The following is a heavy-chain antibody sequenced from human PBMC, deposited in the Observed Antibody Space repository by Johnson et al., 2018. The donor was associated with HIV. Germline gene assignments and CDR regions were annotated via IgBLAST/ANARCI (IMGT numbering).Heavy chain of an antibody. V-gene: IGHV3-64*01. CDR2: ISSNGGST. CDR1: GFTFSSYT. CDR3: ARPGEGRDASFFRAFDI. D-gene: IGHD7-27*01. J-gene: IGHJ3*02. Sequence: VQLVESGGGLVQPGGSLRLSCVASGFTFSSYTLHWVRQAPGKGLEYVSAISSNGGSTYYANSVKGRFIISRDNAKNSLFLQMNSLRAEDTAVYYCARPGEGRDASFFRAFDIWGQVTMVTVSS.